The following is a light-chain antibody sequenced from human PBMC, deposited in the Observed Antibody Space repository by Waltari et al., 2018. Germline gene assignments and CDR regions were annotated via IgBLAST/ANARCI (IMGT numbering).Light chain of an antibody. CDR1: QNLVKY. V-gene: IGKV1-39*01. J-gene: IGKJ2*01. CDR2: SAS. CDR3: QQCYGLPYT. Sequence: DIQMTQSPSPLSASVGARVTITCRASQNLVKYVSWYQQKPGKVPDLLIPSASTLQSNVPSRFSGSGSGTEFTLIINSLQPEDFGTYFCQQCYGLPYTFGQGTKVEI.